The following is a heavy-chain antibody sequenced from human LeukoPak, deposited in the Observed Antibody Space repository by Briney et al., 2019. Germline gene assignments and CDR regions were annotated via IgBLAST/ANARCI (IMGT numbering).Heavy chain of an antibody. Sequence: SETLSLTCTVSGGSISSYYWSWIRQPPGKGLEWIGYIYYSRSTNYNPSLKSRVTISVDTSKNQFSLKLSSVTAADTAVYYCAGKIVGATGFDYWGQGTLVTVSS. D-gene: IGHD1-26*01. V-gene: IGHV4-59*01. CDR1: GGSISSYY. CDR2: IYYSRST. J-gene: IGHJ4*02. CDR3: AGKIVGATGFDY.